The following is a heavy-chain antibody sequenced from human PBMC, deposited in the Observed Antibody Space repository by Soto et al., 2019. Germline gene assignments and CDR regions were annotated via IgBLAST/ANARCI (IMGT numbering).Heavy chain of an antibody. J-gene: IGHJ4*02. Sequence: GESLKISCKGSGYSFTSYWIGWVRQMPGKGLEWVGIIYPGDSDTRYSPSFQGQVTISADKSISTAYLQWSSLKASDTAMYYCARHADCGGGSCYSGADYWGQGTLVTVSS. CDR1: GYSFTSYW. CDR3: ARHADCGGGSCYSGADY. D-gene: IGHD2-15*01. V-gene: IGHV5-51*01. CDR2: IYPGDSDT.